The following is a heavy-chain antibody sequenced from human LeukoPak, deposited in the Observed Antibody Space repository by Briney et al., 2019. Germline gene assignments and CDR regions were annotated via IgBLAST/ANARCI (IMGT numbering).Heavy chain of an antibody. CDR3: ARDQEGFDY. CDR2: IYPRDGST. J-gene: IGHJ4*02. Sequence: ASVKVSCKASGYTFTSNYIHWVRQAPGQGLEWMGMIYPRDGSTSYAQKFQGRVTVTRDTSTSTVHMELSGLRSEDTAVYYCARDQEGFDYWGQGTLVTVSS. CDR1: GYTFTSNY. V-gene: IGHV1-46*01.